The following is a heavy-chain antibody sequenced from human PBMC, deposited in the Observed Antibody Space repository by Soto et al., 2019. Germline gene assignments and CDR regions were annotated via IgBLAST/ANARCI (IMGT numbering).Heavy chain of an antibody. CDR1: GYTFTSYG. Sequence: ASVKVSCKASGYTFTSYGISWVRQAPGQGLEWMGWISAYNGNTNYAQKLQGRVTMTTDTSTSTAYMELRSLRSDDTAVYYCARNYCCGGSSYYYYYYYMDVWGKGTTVTVSS. CDR3: ARNYCCGGSSYYYYYYYMDV. CDR2: ISAYNGNT. J-gene: IGHJ6*03. V-gene: IGHV1-18*01. D-gene: IGHD2-15*01.